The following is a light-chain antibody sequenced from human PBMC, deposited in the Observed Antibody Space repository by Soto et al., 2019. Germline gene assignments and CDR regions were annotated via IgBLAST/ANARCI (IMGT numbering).Light chain of an antibody. CDR2: GAS. CDR3: QQYSSWPLA. V-gene: IGKV3-15*01. J-gene: IGKJ3*01. Sequence: EIVMTQSPATLSVSPGERATLSCRASQSVSSNLAWYQQKPGQAPRLLIYGASTRATGIPARFSGSGSGTEFTLTISSLQSEDFAVYYCQQYSSWPLAFGRGTKVDIK. CDR1: QSVSSN.